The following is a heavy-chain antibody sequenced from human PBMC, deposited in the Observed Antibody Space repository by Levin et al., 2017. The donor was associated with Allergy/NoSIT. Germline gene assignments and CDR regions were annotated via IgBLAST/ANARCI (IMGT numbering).Heavy chain of an antibody. J-gene: IGHJ4*02. CDR3: ARDLRYNSGLDY. CDR2: IYPGDSDT. Sequence: ASVKVSCKGSGYSFTSYWIGWVRQMPGKGLEWMGIIYPGDSDTRYSPSFQGQVTISADKSISTAYLQWSSLKASDTAIYYCARDLRYNSGLDYWGQGTLVTVSS. CDR1: GYSFTSYW. V-gene: IGHV5-51*01. D-gene: IGHD6-19*01.